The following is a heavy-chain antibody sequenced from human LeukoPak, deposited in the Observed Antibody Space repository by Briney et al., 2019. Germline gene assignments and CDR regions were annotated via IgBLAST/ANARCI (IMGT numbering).Heavy chain of an antibody. V-gene: IGHV5-51*01. CDR2: IYPGDSDT. Sequence: GESLKISCKGSGYSFTSYWIGWGRQMPGKGLEWMGIIYPGDSDTRYSPSFQGQVTISAGKATSTPYLQWSSLKASDTAMYYCARLSDILTGYYNYWGQGTLVTVSS. J-gene: IGHJ4*02. CDR3: ARLSDILTGYYNY. CDR1: GYSFTSYW. D-gene: IGHD3-9*01.